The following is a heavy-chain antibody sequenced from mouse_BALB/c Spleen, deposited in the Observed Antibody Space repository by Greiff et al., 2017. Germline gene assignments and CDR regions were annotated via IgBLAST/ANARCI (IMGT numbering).Heavy chain of an antibody. Sequence: QVQLQQPGAELVKPGASVKLSCKASGYTFTSYWMHWVKQRPGQGLEWIGEINPSNGRTNYNEKFKSKATLTVDKSSSTAYIQLSSLTSEDSAVYYCARDDDGYYPLYAMDYWGQGTSVTVSS. CDR1: GYTFTSYW. J-gene: IGHJ4*01. V-gene: IGHV1S81*02. D-gene: IGHD2-3*01. CDR2: INPSNGRT. CDR3: ARDDDGYYPLYAMDY.